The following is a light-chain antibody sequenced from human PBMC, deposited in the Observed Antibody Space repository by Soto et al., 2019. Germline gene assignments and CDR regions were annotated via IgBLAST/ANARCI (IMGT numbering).Light chain of an antibody. CDR2: GAS. V-gene: IGKV3-15*01. CDR3: QRYNDWPRT. Sequence: EIVMTQYPATLSVSPGERDTLACTASQSVSSNLAWYKQKPDQAPRLLIYGASARATGIPAKFSRSESGTDFNLTISSLQSEDFAVYYCQRYNDWPRTFAQGNKVQI. CDR1: QSVSSN. J-gene: IGKJ1*01.